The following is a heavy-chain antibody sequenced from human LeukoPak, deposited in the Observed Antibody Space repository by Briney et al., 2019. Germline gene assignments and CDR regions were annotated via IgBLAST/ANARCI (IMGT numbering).Heavy chain of an antibody. CDR3: ARAQTYGDSRLLLDY. D-gene: IGHD2-21*02. V-gene: IGHV3-23*01. Sequence: GGSLRLSCAASGFTFSVYAMSGVRQAPGKGLEWVSAISGSGGNTYYADSVKGRFTISRDNSKNTLYLQMNSLRVEDTALYYCARAQTYGDSRLLLDYWGQGTLVTVSS. CDR2: ISGSGGNT. J-gene: IGHJ4*02. CDR1: GFTFSVYA.